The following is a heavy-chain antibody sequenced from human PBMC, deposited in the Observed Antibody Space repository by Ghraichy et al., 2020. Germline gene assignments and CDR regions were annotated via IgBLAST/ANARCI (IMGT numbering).Heavy chain of an antibody. J-gene: IGHJ5*02. CDR3: ASVYSGSYYIRWFDP. V-gene: IGHV4-61*01. CDR2: VFYTETT. Sequence: SETLSLTCTVSGGSVSVGSYYWSWIRQPPGKGLEWIGYVFYTETTNYNPSLKSRVTISVDTSKNQFSLKLTSVTAADTAVYYCASVYSGSYYIRWFDPWGQGTLVTVSS. CDR1: GGSVSVGSYY. D-gene: IGHD1-26*01.